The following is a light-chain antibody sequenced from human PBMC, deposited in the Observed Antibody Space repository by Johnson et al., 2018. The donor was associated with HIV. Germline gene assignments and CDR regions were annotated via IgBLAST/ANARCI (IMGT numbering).Light chain of an antibody. V-gene: IGLV1-51*01. Sequence: HSVLTQPPSVSAAQGQKVTISCSGSSSNIGNNYVSWYQQLPGTAPKLLIYDNNKRPSGIRDRFSGSKSGTSATLGITGLQPGDEAEYYCATWDSSMTDGGVFGTGTKVTVL. CDR3: ATWDSSMTDGGV. CDR1: SSNIGNNY. J-gene: IGLJ1*01. CDR2: DNN.